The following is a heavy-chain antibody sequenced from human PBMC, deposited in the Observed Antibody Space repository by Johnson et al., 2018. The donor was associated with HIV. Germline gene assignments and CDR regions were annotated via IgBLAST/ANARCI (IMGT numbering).Heavy chain of an antibody. CDR2: IRSKAYGGTT. CDR1: GFTFGDYA. CDR3: TRLYSSGWYGSAFDI. Sequence: VQLVESGGGLVQPGRSLRLSCPASGFTFGDYAMSWVRQAPGKGLEWVGFIRSKAYGGTTEYAASVKGRFIISRDDSKSIAYLQMNSLKTEATAVYYCTRLYSSGWYGSAFDIWGQGTMVTVSS. V-gene: IGHV3-49*04. J-gene: IGHJ3*02. D-gene: IGHD6-19*01.